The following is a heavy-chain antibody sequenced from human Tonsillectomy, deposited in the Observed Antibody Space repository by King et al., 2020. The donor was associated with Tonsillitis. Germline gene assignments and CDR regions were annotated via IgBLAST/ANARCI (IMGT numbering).Heavy chain of an antibody. J-gene: IGHJ4*02. Sequence: VQLVESGGGLVQPGRSLRLSCTASGFTFGDYAMSWVRQAPGKGLEWVGFIRSKAYGGTTEYAASVKGRFTISRDDSKSIAYLQMNSLKTEDTAVYYCTRDAFYYYDSSGYYSRFDYWGQGTLVTVSS. CDR1: GFTFGDYA. CDR2: IRSKAYGGTT. CDR3: TRDAFYYYDSSGYYSRFDY. D-gene: IGHD3-22*01. V-gene: IGHV3-49*04.